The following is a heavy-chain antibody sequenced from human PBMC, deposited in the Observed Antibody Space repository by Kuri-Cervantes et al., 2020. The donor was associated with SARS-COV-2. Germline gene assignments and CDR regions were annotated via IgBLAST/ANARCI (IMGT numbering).Heavy chain of an antibody. V-gene: IGHV3-30*18. CDR3: AKDSGSGFWSGYWSWGKLSGKHWFDP. Sequence: GESLKISCAASGFTFSSYGMHWVRQAPGKGLEWVAVISYDGSNKYYADSVKGRFTISRDNSKNTLYLQMNSLRVEDTAVYYCAKDSGSGFWSGYWSWGKLSGKHWFDPWGQGTLVTVSS. J-gene: IGHJ5*02. CDR1: GFTFSSYG. D-gene: IGHD3-3*01. CDR2: ISYDGSNK.